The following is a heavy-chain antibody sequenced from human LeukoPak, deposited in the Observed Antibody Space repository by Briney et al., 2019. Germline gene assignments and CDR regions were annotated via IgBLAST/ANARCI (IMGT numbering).Heavy chain of an antibody. J-gene: IGHJ4*02. CDR3: ARQEVAFGVSYFDY. D-gene: IGHD3-16*01. V-gene: IGHV1-69*13. CDR1: GGTFSSYA. Sequence: SVKVSCKASGGTFSSYAISWVRQAPGQGLEWMGGIIPILGTANYAQKFQGRVTITADESTSTAYMELSSLRSEDTAVYYCARQEVAFGVSYFDYWGQGTLVTVSS. CDR2: IIPILGTA.